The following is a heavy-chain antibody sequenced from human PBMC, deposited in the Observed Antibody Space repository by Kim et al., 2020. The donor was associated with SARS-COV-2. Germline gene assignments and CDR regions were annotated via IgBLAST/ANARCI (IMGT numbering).Heavy chain of an antibody. CDR2: ISPLKGYS. V-gene: IGHV1-18*01. CDR3: ARDRLLSGGPRPHRCFDL. CDR1: GYPFTTYG. J-gene: IGHJ4*02. D-gene: IGHD2-15*01. Sequence: ASVKVSCKASGYPFTTYGITWVRQAPGQALEWIGWISPLKGYSHSAQKFRDRVTMTTETSATTAYMELRNLGSDDSAMYYCARDRLLSGGPRPHRCFDLWGEGTMVSVSS.